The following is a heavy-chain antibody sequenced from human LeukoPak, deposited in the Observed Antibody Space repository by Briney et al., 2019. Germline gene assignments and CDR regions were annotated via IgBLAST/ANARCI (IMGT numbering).Heavy chain of an antibody. CDR3: ARDLGSGWMGSFDI. V-gene: IGHV1-18*01. CDR1: GYTFTSYG. Sequence: ASVKVSCKASGYTFTSYGISWVRQAPGQGLEWMGWISAYNGNTNYAQKLQGRVTMTTDTSTGTAYMELRSLRSDDTAVYYCARDLGSGWMGSFDIWGQGTMVTVPS. D-gene: IGHD6-19*01. J-gene: IGHJ3*02. CDR2: ISAYNGNT.